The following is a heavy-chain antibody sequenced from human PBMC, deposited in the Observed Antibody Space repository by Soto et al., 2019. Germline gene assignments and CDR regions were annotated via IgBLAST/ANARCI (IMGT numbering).Heavy chain of an antibody. D-gene: IGHD2-15*01. CDR3: ARTSLVVPAATREEY. V-gene: IGHV3-74*01. CDR2: INSDGSST. J-gene: IGHJ4*02. CDR1: GFTFSSYW. Sequence: EVQLVESGGGLVQPGGSLRLSCAASGFTFSSYWMHWVRQAPGKGLVWVSRINSDGSSTSYADSVKGRFTISRDNAKNTVYLQMNSLRAEDTAVYYCARTSLVVPAATREEYWGKGTLVTVSS.